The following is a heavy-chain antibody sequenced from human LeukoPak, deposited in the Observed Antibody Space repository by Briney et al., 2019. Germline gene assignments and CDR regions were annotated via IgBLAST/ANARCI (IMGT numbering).Heavy chain of an antibody. CDR3: ARLSGVPGDPDY. CDR2: IYYTGST. CDR1: GGSISSRNYD. V-gene: IGHV4-39*01. J-gene: IGHJ4*02. D-gene: IGHD3-10*01. Sequence: SETLSLTCTVSGGSISSRNYDWAWIRQPTGKGLEWIGSIYYTGSTYYNPSLKSRVTMSVDTSKNQFSLKVSSVTAADTAVYYCARLSGVPGDPDYWGQGNLVTVAS.